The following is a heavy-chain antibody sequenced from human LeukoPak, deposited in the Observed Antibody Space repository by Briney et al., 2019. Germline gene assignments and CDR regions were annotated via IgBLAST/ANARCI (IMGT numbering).Heavy chain of an antibody. CDR3: ALDYGMFLDGMDV. CDR2: INHTGST. CDR1: GGPLSGYY. J-gene: IGHJ6*02. V-gene: IGHV4-34*01. D-gene: IGHD4-17*01. Sequence: PSETLSLTCVVYGGPLSGYYWSWIRQTPGKGLEWIGEINHTGSTNYNPSLRSRVTMPVDTTQKQLSLKLTSVTAADTAVYYCALDYGMFLDGMDVWGQGTTVTVSS.